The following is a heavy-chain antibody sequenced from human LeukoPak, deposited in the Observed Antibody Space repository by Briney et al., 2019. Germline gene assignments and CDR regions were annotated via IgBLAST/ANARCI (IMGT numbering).Heavy chain of an antibody. Sequence: GRSLRLSCAASGFIFSSYGMHWVRQAPGKGLEWVAVIWNDGSNKYYADSVKGRFTISRDNSKNTLYLQMNSLRAEDTAVYYCANERTTAYFDYWGQGTLVTVSS. CDR2: IWNDGSNK. CDR3: ANERTTAYFDY. V-gene: IGHV3-33*06. J-gene: IGHJ4*02. CDR1: GFIFSSYG. D-gene: IGHD1-14*01.